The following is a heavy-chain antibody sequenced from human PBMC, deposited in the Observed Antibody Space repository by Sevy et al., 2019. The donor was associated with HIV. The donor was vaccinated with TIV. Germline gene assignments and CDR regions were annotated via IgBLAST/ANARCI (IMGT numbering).Heavy chain of an antibody. CDR1: GGSFSGYY. V-gene: IGHV4-34*01. J-gene: IGHJ5*02. Sequence: SQTLSLTCAVYGGSFSGYYWSWIRQPPGKGLEWIGEINHSGSTNYNPSLKSRVTISVDTSKNQFSLKLSSVTAADTAVYYCAREVRRDCSSTSCYSRKRGWFDPWGQGTLVTVSS. D-gene: IGHD2-2*02. CDR3: AREVRRDCSSTSCYSRKRGWFDP. CDR2: INHSGST.